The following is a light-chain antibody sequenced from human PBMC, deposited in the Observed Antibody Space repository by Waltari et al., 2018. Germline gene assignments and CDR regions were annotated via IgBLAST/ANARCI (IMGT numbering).Light chain of an antibody. V-gene: IGLV1-44*01. CDR2: RSA. J-gene: IGLJ3*02. CDR3: ASWDDSLNGHWV. CDR1: ASNIGGNL. Sequence: QSVLTQPPSASGTPGQRVTISCSGSASNIGGNLVNWYQQLPGKAPKLLIYRSAQRPAAVPDRFSGSKTGTSASLAISGLQSDDEADYFCASWDDSLNGHWVFGGGTKVTVL.